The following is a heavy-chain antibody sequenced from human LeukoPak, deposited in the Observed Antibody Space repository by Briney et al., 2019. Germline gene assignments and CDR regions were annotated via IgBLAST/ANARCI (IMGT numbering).Heavy chain of an antibody. D-gene: IGHD3-22*01. V-gene: IGHV3-23*01. Sequence: GGSLRLSCAASGFTFSSDAMNWVRLVPGKGLEWVAGISGSGATTVYADAVKGRFTISRHNSKNTLYLQMNSLRAEDTAVYYCAKDLVYYYDSSGYYFEEDYWGQGTLVTVSS. CDR3: AKDLVYYYDSSGYYFEEDY. J-gene: IGHJ4*02. CDR2: ISGSGATT. CDR1: GFTFSSDA.